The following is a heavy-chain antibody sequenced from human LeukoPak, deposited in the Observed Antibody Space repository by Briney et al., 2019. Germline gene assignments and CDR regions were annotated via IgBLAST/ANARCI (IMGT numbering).Heavy chain of an antibody. CDR1: GGSISSSSYY. CDR3: ARHMSGDYEFDY. Sequence: SETLSLTCTVSGGSISSSSYYWGWIRQPPGKGLEWIGSIYYSGSTYYNPFLKSRVTISVDTSKNQFSLKLSSVTAADTAVYYCARHMSGDYEFDYWGQGTLVTVSS. J-gene: IGHJ4*02. V-gene: IGHV4-39*01. CDR2: IYYSGST. D-gene: IGHD4-17*01.